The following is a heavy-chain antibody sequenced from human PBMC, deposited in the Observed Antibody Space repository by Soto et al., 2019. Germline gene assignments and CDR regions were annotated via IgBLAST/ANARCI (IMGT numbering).Heavy chain of an antibody. CDR3: ARHVGYSYGSYYYYYGMDV. Sequence: SETLSLTCTVSGGSISGSSYYWGWIRQPPGKGLEWIGSIYYSGSTYYNPSLKSRVTISVDTSKNQFSLKLSSVTAADTAVYYCARHVGYSYGSYYYYYGMDVWGQGTTVTVSS. CDR1: GGSISGSSYY. D-gene: IGHD5-18*01. V-gene: IGHV4-39*01. CDR2: IYYSGST. J-gene: IGHJ6*02.